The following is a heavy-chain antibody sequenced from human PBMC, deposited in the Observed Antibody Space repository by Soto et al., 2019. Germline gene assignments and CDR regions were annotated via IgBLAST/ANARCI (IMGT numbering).Heavy chain of an antibody. CDR1: GFTFSSYG. J-gene: IGHJ4*02. CDR2: IWYDGSNK. D-gene: IGHD5-18*01. V-gene: IGHV3-33*01. CDR3: ARGYSFSDY. Sequence: QVQLVESGGGVVQPGRSLRLSCAASGFTFSSYGMHWVRQAPGKGLEWVAVIWYDGSNKYYADSVKGLFTNSRDNSKNTLYLQMNSLRAEDTAVYYCARGYSFSDYWGQGTLVTVSS.